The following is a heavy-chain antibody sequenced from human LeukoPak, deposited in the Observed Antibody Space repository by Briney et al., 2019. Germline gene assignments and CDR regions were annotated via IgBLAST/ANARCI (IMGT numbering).Heavy chain of an antibody. Sequence: GGSLRLSCAASGFTFSSYAMHWVRQAPGKGLEWVAVISYDGSNKYYADSVKGRFTISRDNSKNTLYLQMNSLRAEDTAVYYCTRDLPGGWTKNPLDYWGPGTLVTVSS. D-gene: IGHD6-19*01. CDR3: TRDLPGGWTKNPLDY. J-gene: IGHJ4*02. V-gene: IGHV3-30-3*01. CDR1: GFTFSSYA. CDR2: ISYDGSNK.